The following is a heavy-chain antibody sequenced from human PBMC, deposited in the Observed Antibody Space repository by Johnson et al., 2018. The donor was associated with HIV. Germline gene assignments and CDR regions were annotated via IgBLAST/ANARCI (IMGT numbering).Heavy chain of an antibody. CDR1: GFTFSSYW. V-gene: IGHV3-7*05. CDR2: IKQDGRDV. CDR3: ARDLIYSGSCYDPQAALDI. J-gene: IGHJ3*02. Sequence: VQLVESGGGLVQPGGSLRLSCAASGFTFSSYWMSWVRQAPGKGLEWVANIKQDGRDVHYVDSVKGRFTISRDNAKNSLCLQMNSLRAEDTAVYYCARDLIYSGSCYDPQAALDIWGQGTMVTVSS. D-gene: IGHD6-13*01.